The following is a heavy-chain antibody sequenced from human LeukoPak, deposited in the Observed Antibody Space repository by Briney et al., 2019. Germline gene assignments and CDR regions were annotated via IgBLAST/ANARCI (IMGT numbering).Heavy chain of an antibody. J-gene: IGHJ4*02. V-gene: IGHV5-51*01. CDR2: FYPGDSDT. Sequence: SSTSYCNCCWSRLPRRGRHWLIIFYPGDSDTRYSPSFQGQVTISADKSISTAYLQWSSLKASDTAMYYCASSLYCSSTSCHGFDYWGQGTLVTVSS. D-gene: IGHD2-2*01. CDR3: ASSLYCSSTSCHGFDY. CDR1: SSTSYC.